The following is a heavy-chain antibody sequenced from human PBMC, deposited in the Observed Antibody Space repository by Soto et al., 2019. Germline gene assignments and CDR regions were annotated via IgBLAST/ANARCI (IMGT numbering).Heavy chain of an antibody. D-gene: IGHD6-13*01. Sequence: GGSLRLSCAVSGFTFSSYWMSWVRQGSGKGLEWVANIKKDGSEKYYVDSVKGRFTISRDNAKNSLYLQMNSLRAEDTAVYYCVRDHAVAASDYWGQGALVTVSS. V-gene: IGHV3-7*01. CDR1: GFTFSSYW. J-gene: IGHJ4*02. CDR3: VRDHAVAASDY. CDR2: IKKDGSEK.